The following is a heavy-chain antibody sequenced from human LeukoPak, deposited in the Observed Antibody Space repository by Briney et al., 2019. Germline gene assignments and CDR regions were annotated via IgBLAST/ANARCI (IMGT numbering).Heavy chain of an antibody. CDR2: INHSGST. D-gene: IGHD3-10*01. CDR3: ARQFHPNYGSGSYSVGGNDY. Sequence: PSETLSLTCAVYGGSFSGYYWSWLRQPPGKGLEWIGEINHSGSTNYNPSLKSRVTISVDTSKNQFSLKLSSVTAADTAVYYCARQFHPNYGSGSYSVGGNDYWGQGTLVTVSS. CDR1: GGSFSGYY. V-gene: IGHV4-34*01. J-gene: IGHJ4*02.